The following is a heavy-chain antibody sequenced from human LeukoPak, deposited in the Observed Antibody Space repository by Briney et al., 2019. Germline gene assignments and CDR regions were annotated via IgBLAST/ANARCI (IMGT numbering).Heavy chain of an antibody. J-gene: IGHJ1*01. CDR2: ISYDGDNK. V-gene: IGHV3-30*01. Sequence: PGGSLRLSCAASAFTFSSYAMHWVRQAPGKGLQWVALISYDGDNKYYADSVKGRFTISRDNSKNTLYLQMNSLRTEDTAVYYCAKDGGSTWYEYFQHWGQGTLVTVSS. CDR1: AFTFSSYA. CDR3: AKDGGSTWYEYFQH. D-gene: IGHD6-13*01.